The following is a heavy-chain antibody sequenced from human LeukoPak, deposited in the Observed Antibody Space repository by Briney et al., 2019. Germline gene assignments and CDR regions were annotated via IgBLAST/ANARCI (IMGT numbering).Heavy chain of an antibody. V-gene: IGHV1-69*06. Sequence: SVKVSCKASGGTFSSYAISWARQAPGQGLEWMGGIIPIFGTANYAQKSQGRVTITADKSTSTAYMELSSLRSEDTAVYYCARDLTTVTGNRGDIWGQGTMVTVSS. D-gene: IGHD4-17*01. CDR3: ARDLTTVTGNRGDI. CDR1: GGTFSSYA. J-gene: IGHJ3*02. CDR2: IIPIFGTA.